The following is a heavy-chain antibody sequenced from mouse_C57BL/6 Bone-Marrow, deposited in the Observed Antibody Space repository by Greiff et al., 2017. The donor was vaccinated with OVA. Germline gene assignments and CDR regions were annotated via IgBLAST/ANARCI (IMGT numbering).Heavy chain of an antibody. J-gene: IGHJ3*01. V-gene: IGHV5-12*01. CDR1: GFTFSDYY. D-gene: IGHD2-5*01. CDR3: ARHNYSNPLAY. CDR2: ISNGGGST. Sequence: EVQVVESGGGLVQPGGSLKLSCAASGFTFSDYYMYWVRQTPEKRLEWVAYISNGGGSTYYPDTVKGRFTISRDNAKNTLYLQMSRLKSEDTAMYYGARHNYSNPLAYWGQGTLVTVSA.